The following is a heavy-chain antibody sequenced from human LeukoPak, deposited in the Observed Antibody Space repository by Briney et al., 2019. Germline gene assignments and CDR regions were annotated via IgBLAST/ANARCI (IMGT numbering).Heavy chain of an antibody. CDR2: ISSSGSYI. J-gene: IGHJ6*03. CDR3: ARVLRYCSGGNCYSGGLGYMDV. V-gene: IGHV3-21*04. Sequence: GGSLRLSCAASGFTFSRYSINWVRQAPGKGLEWVSSISSSGSYIYYADSLKGRFTLSRDNAKNSLYLQMNSLRAEDTAVYYCARVLRYCSGGNCYSGGLGYMDVWGKGTTVTISS. D-gene: IGHD2-15*01. CDR1: GFTFSRYS.